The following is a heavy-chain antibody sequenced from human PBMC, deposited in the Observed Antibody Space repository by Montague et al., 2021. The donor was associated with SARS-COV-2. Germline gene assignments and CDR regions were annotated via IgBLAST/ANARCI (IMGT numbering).Heavy chain of an antibody. Sequence: SETLSLTCTVSGASMSGSYWGWVRQPPGKGPEWIGNIYSSGSTHYNPSLKSRVTISVDTSKSQFSLRLTSVTAAYTAVYYCVREGRSSAYAMDYWGQGTLVTVSS. CDR2: IYSSGST. V-gene: IGHV4-59*01. D-gene: IGHD3-22*01. CDR1: GASMSGSY. J-gene: IGHJ4*02. CDR3: VREGRSSAYAMDY.